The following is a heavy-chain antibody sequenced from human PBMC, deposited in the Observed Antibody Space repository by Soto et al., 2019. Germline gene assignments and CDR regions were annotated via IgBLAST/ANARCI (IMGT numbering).Heavy chain of an antibody. Sequence: SETLSLTCTVSRASLYTYSWTWIRQPAGKGLQWIGHIYSSGSANYSPSLKSRVSMSVDSSKNQISLKLSSVTAADTAVYYCATIVGANDYWGQGTLVTVPQ. D-gene: IGHD1-26*01. CDR1: RASLYTYS. J-gene: IGHJ4*02. CDR2: IYSSGSA. CDR3: ATIVGANDY. V-gene: IGHV4-4*07.